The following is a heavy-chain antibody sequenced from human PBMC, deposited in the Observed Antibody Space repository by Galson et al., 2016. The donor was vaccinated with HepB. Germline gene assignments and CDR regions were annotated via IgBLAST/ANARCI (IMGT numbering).Heavy chain of an antibody. Sequence: SLRLSCAVSGFTFSNYGMYWVRQAPGKGLEWVANIWYYGSRTYYADSVKGRFTISRDNSKSTVFLQMNSLRAEDTAVYYCARVRDGNNWRVQPFDLWGQGTLVTVS. CDR3: ARVRDGNNWRVQPFDL. D-gene: IGHD5-24*01. CDR1: GFTFSNYG. J-gene: IGHJ4*02. CDR2: IWYYGSRT. V-gene: IGHV3-33*07.